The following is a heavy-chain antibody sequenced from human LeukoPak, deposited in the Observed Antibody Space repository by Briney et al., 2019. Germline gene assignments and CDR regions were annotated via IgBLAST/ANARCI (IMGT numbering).Heavy chain of an antibody. V-gene: IGHV1-69*05. CDR1: GGTFSSYA. J-gene: IGHJ5*02. CDR3: ARDLGYCSGGSCQWFDP. CDR2: IIPIFGTT. D-gene: IGHD2-15*01. Sequence: GASVKVSCKASGGTFSSYAISWVRQAPVQGLDWMGGIIPIFGTTSYAQKFQGRVTITTDESTSTAYMELSSLRSEDTAVYYCARDLGYCSGGSCQWFDPWGQGTLVTVSS.